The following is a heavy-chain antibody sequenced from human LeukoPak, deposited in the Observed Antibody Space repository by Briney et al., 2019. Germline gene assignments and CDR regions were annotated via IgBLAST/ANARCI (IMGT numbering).Heavy chain of an antibody. V-gene: IGHV4-38-2*01. CDR3: ARQLGYCSSTSCSHNWFDP. CDR1: GYSISSGYY. D-gene: IGHD2-2*01. CDR2: IYHSGST. Sequence: PSETLSLTCAVSGYSISSGYYWGWIRQPPGKGLECIGSIYHSGSTYYNPSLKSRVTISVDTSKNQFSLKLSSVTAADTAVYYCARQLGYCSSTSCSHNWFDPWGPGTLVTVSS. J-gene: IGHJ5*02.